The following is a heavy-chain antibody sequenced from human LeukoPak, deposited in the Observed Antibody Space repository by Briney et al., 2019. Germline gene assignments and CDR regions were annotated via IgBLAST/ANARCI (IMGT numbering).Heavy chain of an antibody. V-gene: IGHV4-59*01. J-gene: IGHJ3*02. CDR3: ARVLARGMAVTGDAFDI. CDR2: IYYSGST. Sequence: PSETLSLTCTVSGDSISDYYWSWIRQPPGKGLEWIGYIYYSGSTNYIPSLKSRVTISVDTSKNQFSLKLSSVTAADTAVYYCARVLARGMAVTGDAFDIWGQGTVVPASS. CDR1: GDSISDYY. D-gene: IGHD6-19*01.